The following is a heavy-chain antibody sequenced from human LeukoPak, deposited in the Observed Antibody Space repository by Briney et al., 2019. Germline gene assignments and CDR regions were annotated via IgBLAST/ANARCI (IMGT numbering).Heavy chain of an antibody. V-gene: IGHV3-7*05. CDR2: IQQDGREE. CDR1: GFIFSTYW. Sequence: GGSMTLSCAASGFIFSTYWMSWARQAPERGLEWVANIQQDGREESYVHSETGRLTIPTYNAKNSMFLQINSLRGEDTAVYYCTRDGEYSSAPEFDCWGQGTLVTVSS. J-gene: IGHJ4*01. CDR3: TRDGEYSSAPEFDC. D-gene: IGHD6-6*01.